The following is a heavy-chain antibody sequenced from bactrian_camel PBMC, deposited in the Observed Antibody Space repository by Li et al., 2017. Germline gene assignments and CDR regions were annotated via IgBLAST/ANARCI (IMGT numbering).Heavy chain of an antibody. CDR2: IDSTGYST. J-gene: IGHJ4*01. Sequence: VQLVESGGGLVQPGGSLRLSCAASGFTFSGYSMNWVRRAPGKGLEWVSDIDSTGYSTYYASSVVGRFTISRDNAKNTLYLQMNSLKTEDTAVYYCATGLLADHGLGLGTQVTVS. D-gene: IGHD5*01. V-gene: IGHV3S40*01. CDR1: GFTFSGYS.